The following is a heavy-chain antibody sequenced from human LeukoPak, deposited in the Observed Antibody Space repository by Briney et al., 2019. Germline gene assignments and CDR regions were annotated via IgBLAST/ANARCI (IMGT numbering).Heavy chain of an antibody. Sequence: SETLSLTCTVSGDSISSSSYYWGWNRQPPGKGLEWIGNISYSGSTYYNPSLKSRVTISVDTSKNQFALKLSSVTAADTAVYYCARQSVGDGGYSFTHFEYWGQGTLVTVSS. CDR2: ISYSGST. V-gene: IGHV4-39*01. CDR3: ARQSVGDGGYSFTHFEY. D-gene: IGHD4-23*01. J-gene: IGHJ4*02. CDR1: GDSISSSSYY.